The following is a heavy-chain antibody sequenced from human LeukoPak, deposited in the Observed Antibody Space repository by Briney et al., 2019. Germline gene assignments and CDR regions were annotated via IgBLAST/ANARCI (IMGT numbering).Heavy chain of an antibody. CDR1: GFSFSRYS. D-gene: IGHD6-19*01. Sequence: GGSLRLSCAASGFSFSRYSMNWVRQAPGKGLEWVSYISSSSSTIYYADSVKGRFTISRDNAKNSLYLQVNSLRAEDTAVYYCATSRLYNSAPDYWGQGTLVTVSS. CDR2: ISSSSSTI. CDR3: ATSRLYNSAPDY. J-gene: IGHJ4*02. V-gene: IGHV3-48*01.